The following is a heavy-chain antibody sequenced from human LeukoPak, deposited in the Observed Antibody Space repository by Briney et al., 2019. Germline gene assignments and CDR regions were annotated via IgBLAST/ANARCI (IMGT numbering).Heavy chain of an antibody. Sequence: SETLSLTCAVCGGSFSGYYWSWIRQPPGKGLEWIGEINHSGSTNYNPSLKSRVTISVDTSKNQFSLKLSSVTAADTAVYYCAREGAGNYYDSSGYYPTGGYDYWGQGTLVTVSS. J-gene: IGHJ4*02. V-gene: IGHV4-34*01. CDR1: GGSFSGYY. CDR2: INHSGST. CDR3: AREGAGNYYDSSGYYPTGGYDY. D-gene: IGHD3-22*01.